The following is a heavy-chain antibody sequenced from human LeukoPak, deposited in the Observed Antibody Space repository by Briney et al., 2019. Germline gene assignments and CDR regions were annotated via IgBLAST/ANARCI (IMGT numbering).Heavy chain of an antibody. Sequence: PGGSLRLSCAASGFTFTNYGMTWVRQAPGKGLEWVSTISGSGITIYYADSVKGRVTISRDTSKNTLYLQMHSLRAEDTAVYYCAKRAMVRGVAPYDAFDIWGQGTMVTVSS. V-gene: IGHV3-23*01. CDR1: GFTFTNYG. D-gene: IGHD3-10*01. J-gene: IGHJ3*02. CDR2: ISGSGITI. CDR3: AKRAMVRGVAPYDAFDI.